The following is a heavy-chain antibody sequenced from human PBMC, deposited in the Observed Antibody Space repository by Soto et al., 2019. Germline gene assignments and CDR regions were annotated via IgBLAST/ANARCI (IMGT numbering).Heavy chain of an antibody. D-gene: IGHD2-2*01. J-gene: IGHJ5*02. CDR2: ISAYNGNT. CDR3: ARGGCSSTSCFLQWFDP. CDR1: GYTFTSYG. V-gene: IGHV1-18*01. Sequence: ASVKVSCKASGYTFTSYGISCVRQAPGQVLEWMGWISAYNGNTNYAQKLQGRVTMTTDTSTSTAYMELRSLRSDDTAVYYCARGGCSSTSCFLQWFDPWGQGTLVTVSS.